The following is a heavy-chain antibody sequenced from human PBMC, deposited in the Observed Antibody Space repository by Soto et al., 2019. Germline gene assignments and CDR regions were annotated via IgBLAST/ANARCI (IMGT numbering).Heavy chain of an antibody. CDR1: GFTFSSYG. Sequence: GGSLRLSCAASGFTFSSYGMHWVRQAPGKGLEWVAVISYDGSNKYYADSVKGRFTISRDNSKNTLYLQMNSLRAEDTAVYYCARDMGYCSSTSCYGNWFDPWGQGTLVTVSS. V-gene: IGHV3-30*03. J-gene: IGHJ5*02. D-gene: IGHD2-2*01. CDR3: ARDMGYCSSTSCYGNWFDP. CDR2: ISYDGSNK.